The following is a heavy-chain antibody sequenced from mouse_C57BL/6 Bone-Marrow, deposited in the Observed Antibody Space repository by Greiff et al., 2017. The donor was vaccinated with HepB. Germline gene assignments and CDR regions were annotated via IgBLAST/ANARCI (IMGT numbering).Heavy chain of an antibody. V-gene: IGHV5-6*01. CDR1: GFTFSSYG. J-gene: IGHJ1*03. Sequence: EVQLQESGGDLVKPGGFLKLSCAASGFTFSSYGMSWVRQTPDKRLEWVATISSGGSYTYYPDSVKGRFTISRDNAKNTLYLQMSSLKSEDTAMYYCARHGSSPHWYFDVWGTGTTVTVSS. CDR3: ARHGSSPHWYFDV. D-gene: IGHD1-1*01. CDR2: ISSGGSYT.